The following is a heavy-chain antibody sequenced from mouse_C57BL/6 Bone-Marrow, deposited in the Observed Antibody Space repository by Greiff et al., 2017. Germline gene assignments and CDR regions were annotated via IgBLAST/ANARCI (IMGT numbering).Heavy chain of an antibody. Sequence: QVQLQQPGAELVMPGASVTLSCKASGYTFPSYWMHWVKQRPGQGLEWIGEIDPSDSYTNYNQKFKGKSTLTVDKSSSTAYMQLSSLTSEDSAVYYCARDGSSLDWFAYWGQGTLVTVSA. CDR3: ARDGSSLDWFAY. CDR2: IDPSDSYT. V-gene: IGHV1-69*01. CDR1: GYTFPSYW. D-gene: IGHD1-1*01. J-gene: IGHJ3*01.